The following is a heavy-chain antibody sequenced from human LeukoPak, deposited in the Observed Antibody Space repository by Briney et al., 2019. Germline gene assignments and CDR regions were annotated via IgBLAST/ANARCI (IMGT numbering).Heavy chain of an antibody. Sequence: SETLSPTCTVSGVSVSNYCWTWIRQPAGKGLEWTGRICSSGSTIYNPSLKSRVTMSLDMSNNQFSLKLTSVTAADTAIYYCARDRGSDGSDQLDPWGQGILVTVSS. CDR3: ARDRGSDGSDQLDP. V-gene: IGHV4-4*07. D-gene: IGHD3-10*01. CDR2: ICSSGST. J-gene: IGHJ5*02. CDR1: GVSVSNYC.